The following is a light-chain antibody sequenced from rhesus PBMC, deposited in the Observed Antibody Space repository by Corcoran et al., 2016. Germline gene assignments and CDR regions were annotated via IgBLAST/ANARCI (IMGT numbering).Light chain of an antibody. CDR1: QDSSNS. CDR2: RAS. CDR3: QHTYRIPFT. J-gene: IGKJ3*01. V-gene: IGKV1-25*01. Sequence: DIQMTQSPSSLSASVGDRVTISCQASQDSSNSLAWYQQKLGKVPNLLIYRASTLQTGVPSRFIGSGSGTDFTLTISSLQPEDFASYYCQHTYRIPFTFGPGTKVEIK.